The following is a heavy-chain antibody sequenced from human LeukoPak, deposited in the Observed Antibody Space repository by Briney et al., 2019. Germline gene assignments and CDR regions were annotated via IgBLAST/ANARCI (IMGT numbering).Heavy chain of an antibody. V-gene: IGHV3-15*01. CDR1: GFTFSNAW. J-gene: IGHJ5*01. CDR3: STDDPKGGSYYYESSAYYWFDY. CDR2: IKTKTDAGTT. D-gene: IGHD3-22*01. Sequence: GGSLRLSCTASGFTFSNAWMSWVRQAPGKGLEWIGRIKTKTDAGTTDYAAPVKGRFTISRDDSKNTLYLQMNSLKTEDTAVYYCSTDDPKGGSYYYESSAYYWFDYWGQGTLVTVSS.